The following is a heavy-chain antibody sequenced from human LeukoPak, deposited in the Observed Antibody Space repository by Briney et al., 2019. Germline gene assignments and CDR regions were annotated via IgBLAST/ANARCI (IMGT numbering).Heavy chain of an antibody. V-gene: IGHV3-21*01. CDR2: ISTSSSHI. CDR1: GFSFVGYN. J-gene: IGHJ6*02. CDR3: VRDRDSRGYYGMDV. Sequence: GGPLRLSCAASGFSFVGYNMNWVRQAPGKGLEWVSSISTSSSHIYYADSVKGRFTISRDNAGKSLFLQMNSLRAEDTALYYCVRDRDSRGYYGMDVWGQGTTVTVSS. D-gene: IGHD6-13*01.